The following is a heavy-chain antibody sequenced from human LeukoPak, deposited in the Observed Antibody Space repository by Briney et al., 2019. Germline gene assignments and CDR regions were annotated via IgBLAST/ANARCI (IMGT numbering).Heavy chain of an antibody. CDR1: GYTFTGYY. Sequence: EASVKVSCKASGYTFTGYYMHWVRQAPGQGLEWMGWINPNSGGTNYAQKFQGRVTMTRDTSISTAYMELSRLRSDDTAVYYCAREGELERRGNWFDPWGQGTLVTVSS. V-gene: IGHV1-2*02. D-gene: IGHD1-1*01. CDR2: INPNSGGT. CDR3: AREGELERRGNWFDP. J-gene: IGHJ5*02.